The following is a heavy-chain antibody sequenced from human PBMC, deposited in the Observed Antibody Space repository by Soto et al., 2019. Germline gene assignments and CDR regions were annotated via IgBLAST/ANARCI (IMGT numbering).Heavy chain of an antibody. Sequence: VGSLRLSCEGSGFNFRNFNMIWVRQAPGKGLEWVSSVSGSSSYIYYADSVKGRFTVSRDNANNLVFLQMNGLRPEDTAMYYCARDLRGHYGPWGQGTMVTVSS. CDR2: VSGSSSYI. V-gene: IGHV3-21*06. J-gene: IGHJ3*01. D-gene: IGHD4-17*01. CDR1: GFNFRNFN. CDR3: ARDLRGHYGP.